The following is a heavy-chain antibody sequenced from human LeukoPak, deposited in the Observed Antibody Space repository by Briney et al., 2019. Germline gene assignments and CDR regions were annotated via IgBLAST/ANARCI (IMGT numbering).Heavy chain of an antibody. Sequence: PSETLSLTCTVSGGSISSGSYYWSWIRQPPGKGLEWIGYIYYSGSTNYNPSLKSRVTISVDTSKNQFSLKLSSVTAADTAVYYCASFPIKKTYYYDSSGYYYVNAFDIWGQGTMVTVSS. CDR3: ASFPIKKTYYYDSSGYYYVNAFDI. CDR2: IYYSGST. V-gene: IGHV4-61*01. J-gene: IGHJ3*02. CDR1: GGSISSGSYY. D-gene: IGHD3-22*01.